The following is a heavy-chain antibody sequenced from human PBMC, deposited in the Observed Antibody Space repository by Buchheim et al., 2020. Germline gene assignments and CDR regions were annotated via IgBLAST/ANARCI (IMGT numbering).Heavy chain of an antibody. V-gene: IGHV1-8*01. CDR1: GYTFTSYD. D-gene: IGHD3-9*01. CDR2: MNPNSGNP. J-gene: IGHJ3*02. Sequence: QVQLVQSGAEVKKPGASVKVSCKASGYTFTSYDINWVRQATGQGLEWMGWMNPNSGNPGYAQKFQGRVTMTRTTSISTAYMELSSLRSEDTAVYYCARPAIRYFDWLLLKGAFDIWGQGT. CDR3: ARPAIRYFDWLLLKGAFDI.